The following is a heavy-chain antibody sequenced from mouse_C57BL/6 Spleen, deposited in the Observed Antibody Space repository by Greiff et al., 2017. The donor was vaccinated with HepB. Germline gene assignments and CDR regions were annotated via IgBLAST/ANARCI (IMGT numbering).Heavy chain of an antibody. D-gene: IGHD1-1*01. CDR1: GFTFSDYG. J-gene: IGHJ4*01. CDR3: ARDITTVVAPYYAMDY. CDR2: ISSGSSTI. V-gene: IGHV5-17*01. Sequence: VQLKQSGGGLVKPGGSLKLSCAASGFTFSDYGMHWVRQAPEKGLEWVAYISSGSSTIYYADTVKGRFTISRDNAKNTLFLQMTSLRSEDTAMYYCARDITTVVAPYYAMDYWGQGTSVTVSS.